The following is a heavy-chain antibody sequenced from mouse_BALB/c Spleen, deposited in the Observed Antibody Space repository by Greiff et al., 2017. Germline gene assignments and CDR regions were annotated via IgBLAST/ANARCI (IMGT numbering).Heavy chain of an antibody. Sequence: QVQLQQPGAELVRPGASVKLSCKASGYTFTSYWINWVKQRPGQGLEWIGNIYPSDSYTNYNQKFKDKATLTVDKSSSTAYMQLSSPTSEDSAVYYCTRYDGYPYYAMDYWGQGTSVTVSS. D-gene: IGHD2-3*01. CDR1: GYTFTSYW. CDR3: TRYDGYPYYAMDY. V-gene: IGHV1-69*02. CDR2: IYPSDSYT. J-gene: IGHJ4*01.